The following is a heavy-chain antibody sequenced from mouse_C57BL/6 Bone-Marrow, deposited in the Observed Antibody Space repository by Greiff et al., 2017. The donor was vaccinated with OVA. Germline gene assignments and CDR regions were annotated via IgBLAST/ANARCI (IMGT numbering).Heavy chain of an antibody. CDR1: GYTFTDYE. CDR3: TRVYGSSYPLAMDY. J-gene: IGHJ4*01. D-gene: IGHD1-1*01. V-gene: IGHV1-15*01. CDR2: IDPETGGT. Sequence: QVQLQQSGAELVRPGASVTLSCKASGYTFTDYEMHWVKQTPVHGLEWIGAIDPETGGTAYNQKFKGKAILTADKSSSTAYMELRSLTSEDSAVYYCTRVYGSSYPLAMDYWGQGTSVTVSS.